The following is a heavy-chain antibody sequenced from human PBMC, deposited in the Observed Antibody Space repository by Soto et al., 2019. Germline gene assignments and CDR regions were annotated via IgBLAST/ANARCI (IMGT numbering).Heavy chain of an antibody. V-gene: IGHV5-10-1*01. CDR3: ASFYCSSTSCYSKPDY. D-gene: IGHD2-2*01. CDR1: GYSFTSYW. CDR2: IDPSDSYT. Sequence: GESLKISCKGSGYSFTSYWISWVRQMPGKGLEWMGRIDPSDSYTNYSPSFQGHVTISADKSISTAYLQWSSLKASDTAMYYCASFYCSSTSCYSKPDYWGQGTLVTVSP. J-gene: IGHJ4*02.